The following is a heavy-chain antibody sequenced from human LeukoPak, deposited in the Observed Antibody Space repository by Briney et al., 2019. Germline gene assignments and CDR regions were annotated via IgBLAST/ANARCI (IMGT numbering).Heavy chain of an antibody. J-gene: IGHJ5*02. CDR3: AVRLTTGRLGTATTWFDP. D-gene: IGHD1-1*01. Sequence: SETLSLTCAVYGESFDSFYWNWVRQAPGKGLEWLGEVNQSGGSDYNPALESRVAISADASERQFSLKLISVTAADTAVYYCAVRLTTGRLGTATTWFDPWGQGTLVSVSS. CDR2: VNQSGGS. CDR1: GESFDSFY. V-gene: IGHV4-34*01.